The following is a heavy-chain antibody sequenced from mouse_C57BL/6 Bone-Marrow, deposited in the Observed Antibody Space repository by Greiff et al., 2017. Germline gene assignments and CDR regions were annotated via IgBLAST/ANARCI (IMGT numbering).Heavy chain of an antibody. D-gene: IGHD2-1*01. CDR1: GFNIKDYY. CDR2: IDPEDGET. J-gene: IGHJ3*01. V-gene: IGHV14-2*01. CDR3: AREGGNYVGVWFAY. Sequence: VQLQQSGAELVKPGASVKLSCTASGFNIKDYYMHWVKPRTEQGLEWIGRIDPEDGETKYAQKFQGKAPISAYTSSNTAYLQLSSLTSEDTAVYYCAREGGNYVGVWFAYWGQGTLVTVSA.